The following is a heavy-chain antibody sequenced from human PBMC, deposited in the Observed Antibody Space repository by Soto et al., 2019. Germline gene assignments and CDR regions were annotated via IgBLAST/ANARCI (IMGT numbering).Heavy chain of an antibody. CDR2: IIPIFGTA. J-gene: IGHJ4*02. D-gene: IGHD3-10*01. V-gene: IGHV1-69*13. Sequence: ASVKVSCKASGGTFSSYAISWVRQAPGQGLEWMGGIIPIFGTANYAQKFQGRVTITADESTSTAYMELSSLRSEDTAVYYCARPSITMVRGVINPYYFDYWGQGTLVTVSS. CDR1: GGTFSSYA. CDR3: ARPSITMVRGVINPYYFDY.